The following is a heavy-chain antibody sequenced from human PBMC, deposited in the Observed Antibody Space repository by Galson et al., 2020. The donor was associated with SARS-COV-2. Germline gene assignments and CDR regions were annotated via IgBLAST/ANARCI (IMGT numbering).Heavy chain of an antibody. V-gene: IGHV2-70*01. CDR3: ARIRYDILSGYYYGMDV. CDR1: GFLLSTSGMC. CDR2: IDWDDDK. J-gene: IGHJ6*02. Sequence: SGPTLVKPTQTLTLTCTFSGFLLSTSGMCVSWIRQPPGKALEWLALIDWDDDKYYSTSLKTRLTISKDTSKNQVVLTMTNMDPVDTATYYCARIRYDILSGYYYGMDVWGQGTTVTVSS. D-gene: IGHD3-9*01.